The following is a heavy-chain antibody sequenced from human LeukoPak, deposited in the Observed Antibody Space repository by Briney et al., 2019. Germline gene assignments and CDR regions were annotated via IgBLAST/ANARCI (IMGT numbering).Heavy chain of an antibody. Sequence: GASVKVSCKASGYTFTGYYMHWVRQAPGQGLEWMGWINPNSGGTNYAQKFQGWVTMTRDTSISTAYMELSRLRSDDTAVYYCARDGYYDSSGYYSLGYWGQGTLVTVSS. V-gene: IGHV1-2*04. J-gene: IGHJ4*02. CDR2: INPNSGGT. CDR1: GYTFTGYY. CDR3: ARDGYYDSSGYYSLGY. D-gene: IGHD3-22*01.